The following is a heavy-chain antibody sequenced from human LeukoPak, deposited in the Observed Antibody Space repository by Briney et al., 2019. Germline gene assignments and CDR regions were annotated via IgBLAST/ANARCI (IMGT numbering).Heavy chain of an antibody. D-gene: IGHD2/OR15-2a*01. J-gene: IGHJ4*02. V-gene: IGHV4-30-4*08. CDR2: FYYNGST. CDR3: AGWAIRLSSLDY. CDR1: VGSLSSGDYY. Sequence: SQTLSLTCTVSVGSLSSGDYYWSWIRQPPGKGLEWIGYFYYNGSTYYNPSLKSRVTISVDTSKNQFSLKLSSVTAADTAVYYCAGWAIRLSSLDYWGQGTLVTVSS.